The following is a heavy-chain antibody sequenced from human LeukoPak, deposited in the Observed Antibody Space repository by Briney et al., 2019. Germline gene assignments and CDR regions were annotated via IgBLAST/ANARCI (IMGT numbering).Heavy chain of an antibody. CDR1: GYTXTGYY. D-gene: IGHD5-18*01. J-gene: IGHJ5*02. CDR2: INPNSGGT. V-gene: IGHV1-2*02. CDR3: ARDIVMVTYWFDP. Sequence: GASVKVSCKASGYTXTGYYMHWVRQAPGQGLEWMGWINPNSGGTNYAQKFQGRVTMTRDTSISTAYMELSRLRSDDTAVYYCARDIVMVTYWFDPWGQGTLVTVSS.